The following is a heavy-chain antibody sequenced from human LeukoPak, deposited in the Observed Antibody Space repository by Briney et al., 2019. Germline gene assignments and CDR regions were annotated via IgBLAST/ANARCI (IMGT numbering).Heavy chain of an antibody. CDR1: GGSFSGYY. Sequence: SETLSLTCAVYGGSFSGYYWSWIRQPPGKGLEWIGEINHSGSTYYNPSLKSRVTISIDRSKNQFSLKLSSVTAADTAVYYCARVPIYDSSGYYLAFDIWGQGTMVTVSS. D-gene: IGHD3-22*01. CDR3: ARVPIYDSSGYYLAFDI. J-gene: IGHJ3*02. V-gene: IGHV4-34*01. CDR2: INHSGST.